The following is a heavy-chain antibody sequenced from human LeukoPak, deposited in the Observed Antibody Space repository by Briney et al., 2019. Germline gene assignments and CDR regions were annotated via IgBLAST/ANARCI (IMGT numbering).Heavy chain of an antibody. CDR3: VKGCGGDCYFGGY. V-gene: IGHV3-64D*06. J-gene: IGHJ4*02. Sequence: GGSLRLSCSASGFSFRSYAMHWVRQAPGKGLEYVSAISSNGGSTYYADSVKGRFAISRDNSKNTLYLQMSSLRAEDTAVHYCVKGCGGDCYFGGYWGQGTLVTVSS. CDR2: ISSNGGST. CDR1: GFSFRSYA. D-gene: IGHD2-21*02.